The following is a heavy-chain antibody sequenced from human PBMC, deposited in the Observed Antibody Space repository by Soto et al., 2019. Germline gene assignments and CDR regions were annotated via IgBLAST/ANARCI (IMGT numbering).Heavy chain of an antibody. J-gene: IGHJ4*02. CDR3: ATQGRSGWRTPHDY. CDR1: GGSFSGYY. D-gene: IGHD6-19*01. Sequence: QVQLQQWGAGLLKPSETLSLTCAVYGGSFSGYYWSWIRQPPGKGLEWIGEINHSGSTNYNPSLKSRVTISVDTSKNQFSLKLSSVTAADTAVYYCATQGRSGWRTPHDYWGQGTLVTVSS. V-gene: IGHV4-34*01. CDR2: INHSGST.